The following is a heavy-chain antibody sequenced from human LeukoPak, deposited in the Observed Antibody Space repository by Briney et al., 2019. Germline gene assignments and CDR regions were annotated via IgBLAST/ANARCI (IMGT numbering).Heavy chain of an antibody. CDR2: ISYDGSNK. J-gene: IGHJ5*02. D-gene: IGHD2-15*01. CDR3: VRGGPSTWS. CDR1: GFTFSSYA. V-gene: IGHV3-30-3*01. Sequence: SGGSLRLSCAASGFTFSSYAMHWVRQAPGKGLEWVAVISYDGSNKYYADSVKGRFTISRDNAKNSLYLQMNSLRAEDTAVYYCVRGGPSTWSWGQGTLVTVSS.